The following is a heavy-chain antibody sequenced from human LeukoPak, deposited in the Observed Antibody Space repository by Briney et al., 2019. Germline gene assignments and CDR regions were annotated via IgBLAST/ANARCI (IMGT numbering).Heavy chain of an antibody. CDR3: ASDYDILTGPTGTP. CDR2: INPNSGGT. D-gene: IGHD3-9*01. Sequence: GASVKVSCKASGYTFTGYYMHWVRQAPGQGLEWMGWINPNSGGTNYAQKFQGRVTMTRDTSISTAYMELSSLRSEDTAVYYCASDYDILTGPTGTPWGQGTLVTVSS. CDR1: GYTFTGYY. V-gene: IGHV1-2*02. J-gene: IGHJ5*02.